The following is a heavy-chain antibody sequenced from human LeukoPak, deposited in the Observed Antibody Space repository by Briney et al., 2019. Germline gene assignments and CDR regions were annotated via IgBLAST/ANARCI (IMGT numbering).Heavy chain of an antibody. CDR3: ARHEEEDGYNPKTFHY. V-gene: IGHV4-39*01. CDR1: GGSISSSNCY. D-gene: IGHD5-24*01. CDR2: IHYSGST. J-gene: IGHJ4*02. Sequence: SETLSLTCTVSGGSISSSNCYWGWVRQPPGMGLELIGSIHYSGSTSYNPSLKSRVTLSVDTSNNQFSLRLSFVTAADTAVHYCARHEEEDGYNPKTFHYWGQGTLVTVSS.